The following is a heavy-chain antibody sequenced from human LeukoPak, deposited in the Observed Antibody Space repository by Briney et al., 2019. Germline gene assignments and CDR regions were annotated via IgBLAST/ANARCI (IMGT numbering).Heavy chain of an antibody. V-gene: IGHV3-72*01. Sequence: GGSLRLSCATSGFTFSDHYMDWVRQAPGKGLEWVGRTRNKAKSYTTEYAASVKGGFTISRDDSKNSLYLQMNSLKTEDTAVYYCVSAYYYSGMDVWGQGTTVTVSS. CDR1: GFTFSDHY. CDR3: VSAYYYSGMDV. J-gene: IGHJ6*02. CDR2: TRNKAKSYTT.